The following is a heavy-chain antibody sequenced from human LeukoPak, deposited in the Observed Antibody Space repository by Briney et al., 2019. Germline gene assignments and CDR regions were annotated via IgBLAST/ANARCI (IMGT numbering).Heavy chain of an antibody. CDR1: GASIRSHY. CDR3: ARDVVVTATYAFDI. V-gene: IGHV4-59*11. D-gene: IGHD2-21*02. CDR2: MYYSGNS. Sequence: SETLSLTCTVSGASIRSHYWSWIRQPPGKGLEWIGYMYYSGNSNYNPALKSRVTISVDTSKNQFSLKLSSVAAADTAVYYCARDVVVTATYAFDIWGQGTMVTVSS. J-gene: IGHJ3*02.